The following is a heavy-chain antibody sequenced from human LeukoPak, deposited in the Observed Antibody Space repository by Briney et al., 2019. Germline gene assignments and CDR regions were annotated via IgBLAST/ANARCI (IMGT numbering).Heavy chain of an antibody. D-gene: IGHD6-19*01. CDR1: GFTFSDYY. CDR3: ARDRYTYSSGWTEGRC. V-gene: IGHV3-11*01. Sequence: GGSLRLSCAASGFTFSDYYMSWIRQAPGKGLEWVSYISSSGSTIYYADSVKGRFTISRDNAKNSLYLQMNSLRAEDTAVYYCARDRYTYSSGWTEGRCWGQGTLVTVSS. J-gene: IGHJ4*02. CDR2: ISSSGSTI.